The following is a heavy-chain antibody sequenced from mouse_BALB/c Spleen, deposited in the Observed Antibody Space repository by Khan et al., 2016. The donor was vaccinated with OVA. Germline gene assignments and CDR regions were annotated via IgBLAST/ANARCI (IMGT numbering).Heavy chain of an antibody. D-gene: IGHD2-10*01. CDR3: ARPPYFSYTLDH. CDR1: GYTFTNHG. V-gene: IGHV9-3-1*01. J-gene: IGHJ4*01. Sequence: QIQLVQSGPELKKPGETVKISCKASGYTFTNHGMNWVKQSPGKALKWMGWINTYTGEPTYADDFKGRFAFSLETSASTAYLQINNLKDEDTATYCCARPPYFSYTLDHWGQGTSVTVSS. CDR2: INTYTGEP.